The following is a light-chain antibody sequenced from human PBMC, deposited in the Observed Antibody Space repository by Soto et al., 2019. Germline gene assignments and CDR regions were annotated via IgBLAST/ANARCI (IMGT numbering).Light chain of an antibody. CDR2: DVI. CDR1: SSDVGGYNH. J-gene: IGLJ1*01. Sequence: QSALTQPPSASVALGQSVTISCTGTSSDVGGYNHVSWYQQQPGKAPKLLIYDVIHRPSGVPDRFSGSKSGNTASLTVSGLQADDEVDYYCSSYAGSNSLIFGTGTKLTVL. CDR3: SSYAGSNSLI. V-gene: IGLV2-8*01.